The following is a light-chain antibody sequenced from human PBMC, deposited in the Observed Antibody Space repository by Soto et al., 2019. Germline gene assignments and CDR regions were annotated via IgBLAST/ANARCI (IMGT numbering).Light chain of an antibody. J-gene: IGKJ3*01. CDR2: AAS. Sequence: EIVMTQSPATLSVSPGERATLSCRASQSVSILLAWYQQKPGQAPRLLIYAASNRATGIPARFSGSGSGTDFTLTISSLEPEDFAVYYCHQRSYWPPSFGPGTKVDIK. CDR3: HQRSYWPPS. V-gene: IGKV3-11*01. CDR1: QSVSIL.